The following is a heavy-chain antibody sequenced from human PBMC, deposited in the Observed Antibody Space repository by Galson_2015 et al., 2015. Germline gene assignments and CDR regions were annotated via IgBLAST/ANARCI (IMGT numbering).Heavy chain of an antibody. CDR1: GFTRRG. Sequence: SLRLSCAAPGFTRRGMHWVRQAPGKGLEWVAVISHDGSYQNYADSVKGRFTFSRDDSMNTVYLQMSSLRLEDTAVYYCVRENFHSASYLGAFDIWGQGTMVTVSS. D-gene: IGHD2/OR15-2a*01. J-gene: IGHJ3*02. CDR2: ISHDGSYQ. CDR3: VRENFHSASYLGAFDI. V-gene: IGHV3-30*03.